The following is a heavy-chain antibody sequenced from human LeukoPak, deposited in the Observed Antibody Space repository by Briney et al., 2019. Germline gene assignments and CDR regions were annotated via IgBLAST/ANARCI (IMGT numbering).Heavy chain of an antibody. CDR3: ARVGNTYYYYYYMDV. CDR1: GFTFSSYS. J-gene: IGHJ6*03. CDR2: ISSSSSTI. Sequence: GGSLRLSCAASGFTFSSYSMNWVRQAPGKGLEWVSYISSSSSTIYYADSVKGRFTISRDNAKNSLYLQMNSLRDEDTAVYYCARVGNTYYYYYYMDVWGKGTTVTVSS. V-gene: IGHV3-48*02.